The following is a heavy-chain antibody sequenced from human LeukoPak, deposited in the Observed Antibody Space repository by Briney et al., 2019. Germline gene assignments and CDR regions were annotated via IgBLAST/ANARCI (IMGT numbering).Heavy chain of an antibody. J-gene: IGHJ4*02. Sequence: SETLSLTCAVSGVSISSSEWWIWVRPPPGQGLEWIGEIHRDGRTRYNPSLKSRVTMSIDYSKNQFSLKVSSVTAADTAIYYCGKTDIYFNPIDYWGPGSLVTVSS. V-gene: IGHV4-4*02. CDR2: IHRDGRT. D-gene: IGHD3-9*01. CDR3: GKTDIYFNPIDY. CDR1: GVSISSSEW.